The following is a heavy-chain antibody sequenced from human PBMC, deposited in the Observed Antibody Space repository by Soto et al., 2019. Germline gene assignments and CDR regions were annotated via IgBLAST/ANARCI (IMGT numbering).Heavy chain of an antibody. J-gene: IGHJ5*02. Sequence: PGGSLRLSCAASGFTFSSYAMSWVRQAPGKGLEWVSAISGSGGSTYYADSVKGRFTISRDNSKNTLYLQMNSLRAEDTAVYYCAKEPGRSSGWDVNWFDPWGQGTLVTVSS. V-gene: IGHV3-23*01. CDR3: AKEPGRSSGWDVNWFDP. CDR1: GFTFSSYA. D-gene: IGHD6-19*01. CDR2: ISGSGGST.